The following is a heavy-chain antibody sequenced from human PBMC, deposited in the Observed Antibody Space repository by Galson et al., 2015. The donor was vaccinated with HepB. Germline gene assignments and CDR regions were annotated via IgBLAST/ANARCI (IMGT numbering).Heavy chain of an antibody. CDR2: IIPILGIA. J-gene: IGHJ4*02. CDR3: AREGRYSSGWYGDY. CDR1: GGTFSSYT. D-gene: IGHD6-19*01. V-gene: IGHV1-69*04. Sequence: SVKVSCKASGGTFSSYTISWVRPAPGQGLEWMGRIIPILGIANYAQKFQGRVTITADKSTSTAYMELSSLGSEDTAVYYCAREGRYSSGWYGDYWGQGTLVTVSS.